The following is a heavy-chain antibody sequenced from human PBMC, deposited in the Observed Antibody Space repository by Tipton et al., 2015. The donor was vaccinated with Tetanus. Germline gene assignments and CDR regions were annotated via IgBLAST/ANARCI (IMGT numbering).Heavy chain of an antibody. D-gene: IGHD6-13*01. CDR3: AKDGAAAGASPFAY. CDR2: ISWNSGSI. J-gene: IGHJ4*02. Sequence: SLRLSCAASGFTFDDYAMHWVRQAPGKGLEWVSGISWNSGSIGYADSVKGRFTISRDNAKNSLYLQMNSLRAEDTALYYCAKDGAAAGASPFAYWGQGTLVSVSS. CDR1: GFTFDDYA. V-gene: IGHV3-9*01.